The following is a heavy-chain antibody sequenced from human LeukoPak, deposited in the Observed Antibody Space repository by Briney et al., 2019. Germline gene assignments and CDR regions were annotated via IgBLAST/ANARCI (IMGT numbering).Heavy chain of an antibody. CDR1: GYTFTGYY. V-gene: IGHV1-2*02. D-gene: IGHD6-6*01. CDR3: ARSRAARYYYCYYMDV. Sequence: ASVKVSCKASGYTFTGYYMHWVRQAPGQGLEWMGWINPNSGGTNYAQKFQGRVTMTRDTSISTAYMELSRLRSEDTAVYYCARSRAARYYYCYYMDVWGKGTTVTVSS. CDR2: INPNSGGT. J-gene: IGHJ6*03.